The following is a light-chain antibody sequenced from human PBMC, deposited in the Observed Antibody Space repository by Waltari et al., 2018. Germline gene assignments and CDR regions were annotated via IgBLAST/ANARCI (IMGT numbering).Light chain of an antibody. Sequence: DIQMTQSPSNLSASVGDRVTIACRASQSISNWVAWYQQKPGKAPKFLIYTASKLQSGVPSRFSGSGSGTEFTLTISSLQPDDFATFYCQQYNSYPWTFGQGTKVEIK. J-gene: IGKJ1*01. V-gene: IGKV1-5*03. CDR1: QSISNW. CDR2: TAS. CDR3: QQYNSYPWT.